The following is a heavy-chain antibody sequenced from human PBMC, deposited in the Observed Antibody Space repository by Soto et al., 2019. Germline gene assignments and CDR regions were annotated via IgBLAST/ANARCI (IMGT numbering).Heavy chain of an antibody. D-gene: IGHD3-22*01. Sequence: GSGPTLVNPTQTLTLTCTFSGFSLSTSGMCVSWIRQPPGKALEWLARIDWDDDKFYSTSLKTRLTISKDTSKNQVVLTMTNMDAVDTATYYCARIGASADSSGYYYGTAFDHWGQGTLVTVSS. CDR2: IDWDDDK. CDR1: GFSLSTSGMC. J-gene: IGHJ4*02. V-gene: IGHV2-70*17. CDR3: ARIGASADSSGYYYGTAFDH.